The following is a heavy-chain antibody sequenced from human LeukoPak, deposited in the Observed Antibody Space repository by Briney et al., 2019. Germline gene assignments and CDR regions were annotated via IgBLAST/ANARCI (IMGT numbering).Heavy chain of an antibody. D-gene: IGHD6-19*01. CDR1: GFTFGSYA. V-gene: IGHV3-23*01. J-gene: IGHJ4*02. CDR3: GKTTTGYSSGQKPAWPVDY. CDR2: IFGSGGSA. Sequence: GGSLRLSCEASGFTFGSYAMYWVRQAPGKGLEWVAGIFGSGGSAHYADSAKGRFTISRDNSKNTVYLQINSLRAEDTAVYYCGKTTTGYSSGQKPAWPVDYWGQGTLVTVSP.